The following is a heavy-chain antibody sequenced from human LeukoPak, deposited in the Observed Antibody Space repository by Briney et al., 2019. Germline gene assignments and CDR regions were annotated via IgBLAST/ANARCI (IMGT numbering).Heavy chain of an antibody. CDR3: ARLTMVRGALGYYYYYMDV. D-gene: IGHD3-10*01. Sequence: GASVKVSRKASGGTFSSYAISWVRQAPGQGLEWMGGIIPIFGTANYAQKFQGRVTITADKSTSTAYMELSSLRSEDTAVYYCARLTMVRGALGYYYYYMDVWGKGTTVTVSS. J-gene: IGHJ6*03. CDR1: GGTFSSYA. V-gene: IGHV1-69*06. CDR2: IIPIFGTA.